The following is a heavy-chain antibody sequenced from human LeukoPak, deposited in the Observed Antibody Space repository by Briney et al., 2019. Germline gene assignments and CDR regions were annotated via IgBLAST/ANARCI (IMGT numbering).Heavy chain of an antibody. J-gene: IGHJ4*02. CDR2: ISYDGSNK. CDR3: AGGSWRVTWSYFDY. CDR1: GFTFSSYG. V-gene: IGHV3-30*19. D-gene: IGHD3-16*01. Sequence: QPGRSLRLSCAASGFTFSSYGMHWVRQAPGKGLEWGAVISYDGSNKYYADSVKGRFTISRDNSKNTLYLQMNSLRAEDTAVYYCAGGSWRVTWSYFDYWGQGTLVTVSS.